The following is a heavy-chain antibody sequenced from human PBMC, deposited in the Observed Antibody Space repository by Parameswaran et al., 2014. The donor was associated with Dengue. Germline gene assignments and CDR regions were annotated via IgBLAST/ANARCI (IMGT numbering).Heavy chain of an antibody. D-gene: IGHD3-3*01. J-gene: IGHJ6*02. CDR2: ISSSSSTI. V-gene: IGHV3-48*02. CDR3: ARERIYDFWSGENYYYYYGMDV. Sequence: GESLKISCAASGFTFSSYSMNWARQAPGKGLEWVSYISSSSSTIYYADSVKGRFTISRDNAKNSLYLQMNSLRDEDTAVYYCARERIYDFWSGENYYYYYGMDVWGQGTTVTVSS. CDR1: GFTFSSYS.